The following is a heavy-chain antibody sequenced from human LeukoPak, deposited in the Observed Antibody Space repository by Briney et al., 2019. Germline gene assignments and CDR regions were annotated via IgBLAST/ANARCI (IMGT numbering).Heavy chain of an antibody. D-gene: IGHD1-26*01. CDR2: IYTSGST. CDR1: GGSFSSYY. CDR3: ARLGSYHDF. Sequence: SETLSLTCIVSGGSFSSYYWNWIRQPAGKGLEWIGRIYTSGSTNSNPSLKSRVSMSIDTSRNQLSLKLTSVTAADTAVYFCARLGSYHDFWGQGALVTVSS. J-gene: IGHJ4*02. V-gene: IGHV4-4*07.